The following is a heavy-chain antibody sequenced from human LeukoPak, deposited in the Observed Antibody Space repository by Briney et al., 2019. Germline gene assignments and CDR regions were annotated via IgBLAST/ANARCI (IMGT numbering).Heavy chain of an antibody. D-gene: IGHD5-18*01. CDR1: GYSISSGYY. J-gene: IGHJ3*02. Sequence: SETLSLTCTVSGYSISSGYYWGWIRQPPGKGLEWIGSIYHSGSTYYNPSLKSRVTISVDTSKNQFSLKLSSVTAADTAVYYCARAGYVDTAMAVDAFDIWGQGTMVTVSS. V-gene: IGHV4-38-2*02. CDR2: IYHSGST. CDR3: ARAGYVDTAMAVDAFDI.